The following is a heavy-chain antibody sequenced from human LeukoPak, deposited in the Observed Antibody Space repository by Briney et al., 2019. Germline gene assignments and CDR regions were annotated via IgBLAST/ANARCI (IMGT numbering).Heavy chain of an antibody. J-gene: IGHJ4*02. Sequence: SETLSLTCTVSGGSISSYYWSWLRQPPGKGLGWVGYIYYSGSTNYNPSLKSRVTISVDTSKNQFSLKLSSVTAADTAVYYCARVAKLGDTAMALYYFDYWGQGTLVTVSS. CDR2: IYYSGST. D-gene: IGHD5-18*01. V-gene: IGHV4-59*01. CDR3: ARVAKLGDTAMALYYFDY. CDR1: GGSISSYY.